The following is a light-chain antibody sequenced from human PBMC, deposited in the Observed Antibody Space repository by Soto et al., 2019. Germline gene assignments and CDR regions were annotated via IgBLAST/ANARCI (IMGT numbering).Light chain of an antibody. V-gene: IGKV1-39*01. Sequence: DIQMTQSPSSLSASVGDRVTITCRASQSVGRFLNWYQQKPGKAPTVLINVASTLRSGVPSRFSGSGSGTDFNLTINSLQPEDFATYFCQQSFTTPLNFGGGTKV. CDR2: VAS. CDR3: QQSFTTPLN. CDR1: QSVGRF. J-gene: IGKJ4*01.